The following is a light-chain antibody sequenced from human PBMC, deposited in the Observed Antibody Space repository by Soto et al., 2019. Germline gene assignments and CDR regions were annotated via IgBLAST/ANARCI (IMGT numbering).Light chain of an antibody. J-gene: IGLJ1*01. CDR1: SSDVGNYDY. CDR2: EVN. Sequence: QSALTQPASVSGSPGQSITISCTGTSSDVGNYDYVSWYQQYPGKAPKLMIYEVNDRPSGVSYRFSGSKSGNTASLTISGLQAEDEADYYCSSYSSRSRHVFGTGTQLTVL. V-gene: IGLV2-14*01. CDR3: SSYSSRSRHV.